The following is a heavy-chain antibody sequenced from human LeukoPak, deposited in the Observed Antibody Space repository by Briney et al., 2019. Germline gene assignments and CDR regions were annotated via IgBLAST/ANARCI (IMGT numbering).Heavy chain of an antibody. J-gene: IGHJ4*02. CDR2: IYHSGST. V-gene: IGHV4-30-2*01. D-gene: IGHD2-15*01. Sequence: SETLSLTCTVSGGSISSGGYYWSWIRQPPGKGLEWIGYIYHSGSTYYNPSLKSRVTISVDRSKNQFSLKLSSVTAADTAVYYCARGGGSYCFDYWGQGTLVTVSS. CDR1: GGSISSGGYY. CDR3: ARGGGSYCFDY.